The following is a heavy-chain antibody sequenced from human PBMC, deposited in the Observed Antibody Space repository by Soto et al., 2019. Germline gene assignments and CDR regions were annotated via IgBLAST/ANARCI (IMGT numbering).Heavy chain of an antibody. D-gene: IGHD1-26*01. V-gene: IGHV4-31*03. J-gene: IGHJ1*01. CDR3: ARDIDAEYFQR. CDR2: IYYSGST. Sequence: QVQLQESALGLVKPSQTLSLTCTVAGVPISRGGYYWSCIRQHQGKGLEWIGYIYYSGSTYYTTSIKSRVSISVYTSKKPLSLKMSSVTAADTAVYSCARDIDAEYFQRWGQGTPDTV. CDR1: GVPISRGGYY.